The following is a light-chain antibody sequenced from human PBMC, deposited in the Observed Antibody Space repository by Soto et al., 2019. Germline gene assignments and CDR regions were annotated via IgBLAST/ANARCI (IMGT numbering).Light chain of an antibody. CDR3: CSYAGSGTDNYV. CDR1: SSDVGGYNY. J-gene: IGLJ1*01. CDR2: EVS. Sequence: QSVLTQPPSASGSPGQSVTISCAGTSSDVGGYNYVSWYQQYPGKVPKLMIYEVSERPSGVPDRFSGSKSGNTAFLTISGLQAEDEADYYCCSYAGSGTDNYVFGSGTKLTVL. V-gene: IGLV2-8*01.